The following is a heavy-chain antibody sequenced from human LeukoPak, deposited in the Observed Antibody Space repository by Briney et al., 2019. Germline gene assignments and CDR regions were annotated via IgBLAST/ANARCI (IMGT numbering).Heavy chain of an antibody. D-gene: IGHD6-19*01. V-gene: IGHV3-11*04. J-gene: IGHJ4*02. CDR3: AKVRQWPYLFDY. Sequence: PGGSLRLSCAASGFTFSDYYMSWIRQAPGKGLEWVSYISSSGSTIYYADSVKGRFTISRDNAKNSLYLQMNSLRAEDTAVYYCAKVRQWPYLFDYWGQGTLVTVSS. CDR1: GFTFSDYY. CDR2: ISSSGSTI.